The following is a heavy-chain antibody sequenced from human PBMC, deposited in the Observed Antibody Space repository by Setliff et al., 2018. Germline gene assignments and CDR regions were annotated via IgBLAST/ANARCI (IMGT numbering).Heavy chain of an antibody. J-gene: IGHJ6*02. V-gene: IGHV4-34*01. CDR1: GGPLSGYY. CDR3: ARVAQYSSSSFYYYYYGMDV. Sequence: SETLSLTCAVYGGPLSGYYWSWIRQPPGKGLEWIGEINHSGSTNYNPSLKSRVTISVDTSKDQFSLKLSSVTAADTAVYYCARVAQYSSSSFYYYYYGMDVWGQGTTVTVSS. CDR2: INHSGST. D-gene: IGHD6-6*01.